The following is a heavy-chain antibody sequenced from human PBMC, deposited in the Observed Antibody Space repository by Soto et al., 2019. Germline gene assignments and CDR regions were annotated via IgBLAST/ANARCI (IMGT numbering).Heavy chain of an antibody. D-gene: IGHD2-21*01. CDR1: GFPFSSYD. CDR2: IKDDGSVT. V-gene: IGHV3-74*01. Sequence: PGGSLTLSCAASGFPFSSYDMHWVRQATGKGLEWVSRIKDDGSVTSYADSVKGRFSISRDNAKNTLYLQMNSLRAEDTAVYYCAKSDWFDPWGQGTLVTVSS. CDR3: AKSDWFDP. J-gene: IGHJ5*02.